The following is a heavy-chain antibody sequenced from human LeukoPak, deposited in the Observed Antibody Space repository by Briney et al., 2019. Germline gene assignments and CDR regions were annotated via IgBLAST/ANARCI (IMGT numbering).Heavy chain of an antibody. CDR1: EFTFSSYT. CDR3: ARDPLPQTTGLWLDQ. J-gene: IGHJ4*02. V-gene: IGHV3-64*02. CDR2: ITNNGGRA. Sequence: PGGSLRLSCAASEFTFSSYTMHWVRQAPGKGLEYVSGITNNGGRAYYADSVKGRFTVSRDNSKNTLYLQMGSLRVEDMAVYYRARDPLPQTTGLWLDQWGQGSLVSVSS. D-gene: IGHD1-14*01.